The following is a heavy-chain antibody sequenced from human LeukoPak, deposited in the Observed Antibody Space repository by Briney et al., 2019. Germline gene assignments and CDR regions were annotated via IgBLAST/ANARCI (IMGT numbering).Heavy chain of an antibody. CDR1: GFSFSSYA. J-gene: IGHJ5*02. Sequence: PGGSLRLSCAASGFSFSSYAMHWVRQAPGKGLEWVAVISYDGSNKYYADSVKGRFTISRDNSKNTLYLQMNSPRAEDTAVYYCAKGLLWFGEFNNWFDPWRQGTLVTVSS. V-gene: IGHV3-30*04. CDR3: AKGLLWFGEFNNWFDP. CDR2: ISYDGSNK. D-gene: IGHD3-10*01.